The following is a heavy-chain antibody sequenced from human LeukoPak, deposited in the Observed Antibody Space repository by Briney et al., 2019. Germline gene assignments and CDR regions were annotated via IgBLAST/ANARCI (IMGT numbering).Heavy chain of an antibody. CDR1: GFTVSSSY. V-gene: IGHV3-53*01. Sequence: PGGSLRLSCAASGFTVSSSYMSWVRQAPGKGLEWFSVLYSGGSTYYADSVKGRFTISRDNSKNTLYLQMNSLRAEDTAVYYCARSHRGSNSLSFDIWGQGTKVTVSS. CDR3: ARSHRGSNSLSFDI. J-gene: IGHJ3*02. CDR2: LYSGGST. D-gene: IGHD1-26*01.